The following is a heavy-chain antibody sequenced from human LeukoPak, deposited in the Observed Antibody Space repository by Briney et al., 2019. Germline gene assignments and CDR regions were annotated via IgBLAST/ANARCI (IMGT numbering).Heavy chain of an antibody. J-gene: IGHJ5*02. CDR3: ARDPLQYGRNNWFDP. D-gene: IGHD4-11*01. Sequence: ASVKVSCKPSGYNFTSYYMHWVRQAPGQGLEWMGWINPNSGGTNYAQKFQGRVTMTRDTSISTAYMELSRLRSDDTAVYYCARDPLQYGRNNWFDPWGQGTLVTVSS. CDR2: INPNSGGT. V-gene: IGHV1-2*02. CDR1: GYNFTSYY.